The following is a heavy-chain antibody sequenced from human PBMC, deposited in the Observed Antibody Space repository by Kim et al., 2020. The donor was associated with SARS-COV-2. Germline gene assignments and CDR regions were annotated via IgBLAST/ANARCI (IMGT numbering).Heavy chain of an antibody. CDR2: ITYDGSNT. CDR1: GFTLSSYT. Sequence: GGSLRLSCATSGFTLSSYTMNWVRQSPGKGLEWVADITYDGSNTYHVDSVKGRFTISRDNAKNTLYLQMNSLRAEDTAVYYCARVYGDGVDYWGQGTMVT. D-gene: IGHD4-17*01. J-gene: IGHJ3*01. CDR3: ARVYGDGVDY. V-gene: IGHV3-30*04.